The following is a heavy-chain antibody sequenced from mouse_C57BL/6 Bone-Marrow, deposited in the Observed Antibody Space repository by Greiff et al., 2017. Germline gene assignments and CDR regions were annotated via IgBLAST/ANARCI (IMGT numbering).Heavy chain of an antibody. D-gene: IGHD1-1*01. CDR2: IDPSDSYT. Sequence: QVQLQQPGAELVMPGASVKLSCKASGYTFTSYWMHWVKQRPGQGLEWIGEIDPSDSYTNYNQKFKGKSTLTVDKSSSTAYMQLSSLTSRDSAVYCCASDCYYGSRWYFDVGGTGTTVTVSS. V-gene: IGHV1-69*01. CDR1: GYTFTSYW. J-gene: IGHJ1*03. CDR3: ASDCYYGSRWYFDV.